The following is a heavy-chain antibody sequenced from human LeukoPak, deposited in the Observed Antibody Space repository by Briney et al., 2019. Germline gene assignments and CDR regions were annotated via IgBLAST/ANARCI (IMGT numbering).Heavy chain of an antibody. D-gene: IGHD2-15*01. V-gene: IGHV3-23*01. Sequence: GGSLRLSCAASGFTFSSYAMAWVRQAPGQGLDFVSTAGGNGGSTDYAASVKGRFTNSRDSSRNTLHLQINSLRADDTAVYFCARGAHYTRSGYDFDYWGQGTLVTVSS. CDR2: AGGNGGST. CDR3: ARGAHYTRSGYDFDY. CDR1: GFTFSSYA. J-gene: IGHJ4*02.